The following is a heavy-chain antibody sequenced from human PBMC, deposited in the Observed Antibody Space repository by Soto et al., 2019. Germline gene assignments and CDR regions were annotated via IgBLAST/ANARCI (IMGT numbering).Heavy chain of an antibody. CDR1: GGSVSSNNAA. Sequence: PSQTLSLTCAISGGSVSSNNAAWNWIRQSPSRGLEWLGRTYYRSKWYNDYAVSVKSRISFNPDTSKNQFSLQMKSVIPEDTAVYYCARAKEYSSSSGMDVWGQGTTVTVSS. D-gene: IGHD6-6*01. V-gene: IGHV6-1*01. J-gene: IGHJ6*02. CDR3: ARAKEYSSSSGMDV. CDR2: TYYRSKWYN.